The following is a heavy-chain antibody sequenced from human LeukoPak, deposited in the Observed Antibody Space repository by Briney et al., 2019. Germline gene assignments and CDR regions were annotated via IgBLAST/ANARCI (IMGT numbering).Heavy chain of an antibody. Sequence: PGGSLRLSCAASGFTFSSYGMHWVRQAPGKGLEWVAVIWYDGSNKYYADSVRGRFTISRDISKNTLYLQMNSLRAEDTAVYYCAKGTATCDYWGQGTLVTVSS. J-gene: IGHJ4*02. CDR3: AKGTATCDY. CDR2: IWYDGSNK. V-gene: IGHV3-30*02. D-gene: IGHD2-15*01. CDR1: GFTFSSYG.